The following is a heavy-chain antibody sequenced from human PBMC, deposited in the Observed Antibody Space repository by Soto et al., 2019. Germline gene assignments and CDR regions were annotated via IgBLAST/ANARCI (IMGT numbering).Heavy chain of an antibody. D-gene: IGHD3-10*01. J-gene: IGHJ4*02. CDR3: ARVWGYYFDY. Sequence: LSLTCTVSGGSISSYYWGWIRQPPGKGLEWIGYIYYSGSTNYNPSLKSRVTISVDTSKNQFSLKLSSVTAADTAVYYCARVWGYYFDYWGQGTLVTVSS. CDR1: GGSISSYY. V-gene: IGHV4-59*01. CDR2: IYYSGST.